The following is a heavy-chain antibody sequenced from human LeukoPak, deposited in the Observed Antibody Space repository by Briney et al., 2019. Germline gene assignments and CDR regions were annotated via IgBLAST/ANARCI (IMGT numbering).Heavy chain of an antibody. CDR2: ISGSGSGGST. D-gene: IGHD5-24*01. V-gene: IGHV3-23*01. CDR1: GFTFSRYG. CDR3: AKSGYNRFDY. J-gene: IGHJ4*02. Sequence: GGTLRLSCAASGFTFSRYGMSWVRQAPGKGLEWVSNISGSGSGGSTYYADSVKGRFTISRDNSKNTLYLQMNSLRAEDTAVYYCAKSGYNRFDYWGQGTLVTVSS.